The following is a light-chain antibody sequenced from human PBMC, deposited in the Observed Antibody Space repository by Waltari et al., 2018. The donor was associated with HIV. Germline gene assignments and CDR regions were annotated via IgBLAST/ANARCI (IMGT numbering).Light chain of an antibody. CDR2: VVT. CDR3: SSYAPTNKFYVL. V-gene: IGLV2-8*01. J-gene: IGLJ2*01. Sequence: QSALTQPPSASGSPGQSVTMSCTGTSSDIGGYNYVSWYQQHPGKAPKLTMTVVTKRPAGAPDLFAGSKAGNTASLTVPGLQAEDEAHYYCSSYAPTNKFYVLFGGGTTLTVL. CDR1: SSDIGGYNY.